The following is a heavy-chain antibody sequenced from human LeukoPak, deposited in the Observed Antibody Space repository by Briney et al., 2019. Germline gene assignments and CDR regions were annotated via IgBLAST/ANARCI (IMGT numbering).Heavy chain of an antibody. J-gene: IGHJ2*01. D-gene: IGHD1-14*01. CDR2: INSDGSST. CDR1: GFTFSSYL. V-gene: IGHV3-74*01. CDR3: ARGRKDWYVDL. Sequence: PGGSLRLSCAASGFTFSSYLMHWVRQAPGKRLVWVSRINSDGSSTSYADSVKGRFTISRDNAKNTLYLQMNSLRAEDTAVHYCARGRKDWYVDLWGRSTLVTVSS.